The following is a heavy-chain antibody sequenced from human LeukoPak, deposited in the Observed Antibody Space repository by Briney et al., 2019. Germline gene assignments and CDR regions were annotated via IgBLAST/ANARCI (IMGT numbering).Heavy chain of an antibody. CDR3: ARDSSGPGY. Sequence: GGSLRLSCAASGFTFRSYSMSWVRQAPGKGLEWVSVIYSDGGTFYADSVKGRFTISRDNSKNTMYLQMNSLRAEDTAVYYCARDSSGPGYWGQGTLVTVSS. CDR2: IYSDGGT. CDR1: GFTFRSYS. V-gene: IGHV3-53*01. D-gene: IGHD6-19*01. J-gene: IGHJ4*02.